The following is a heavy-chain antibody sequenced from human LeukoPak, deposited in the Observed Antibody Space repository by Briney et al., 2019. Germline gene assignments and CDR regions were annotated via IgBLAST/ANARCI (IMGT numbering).Heavy chain of an antibody. CDR1: GYTFTNYD. V-gene: IGHV1-8*01. CDR3: ARSGFATNSHCDN. CDR2: MNPNSGNT. D-gene: IGHD1-26*01. J-gene: IGHJ4*02. Sequence: ASVKVSCKASGYTFTNYDINWVRQAPGQGPEWMGWMNPNSGNTGYAQRFQGRVAMTRDTSITTAYMELSSLRSEDTAVYFCARSGFATNSHCDNWGQGTLVTVSS.